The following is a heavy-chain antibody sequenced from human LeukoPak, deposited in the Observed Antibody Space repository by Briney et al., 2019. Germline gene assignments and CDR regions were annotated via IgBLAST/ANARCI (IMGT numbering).Heavy chain of an antibody. CDR2: ISYDGSNK. D-gene: IGHD3-22*01. J-gene: IGHJ4*02. CDR1: GFTFSTYA. V-gene: IGHV3-30-3*01. Sequence: GGSLRLSCAASGFTFSTYAMHWVRQAPGKGLEWVAVISYDGSNKYYADSVKGRFTIYRDNSKNTLYLQVNSQRAEDTAVFFCAREPYCYHSIGYYRPIGYLDYWGQGNGVTVSS. CDR3: AREPYCYHSIGYYRPIGYLDY.